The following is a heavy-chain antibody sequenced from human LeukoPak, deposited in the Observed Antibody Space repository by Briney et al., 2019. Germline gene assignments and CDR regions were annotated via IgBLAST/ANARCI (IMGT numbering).Heavy chain of an antibody. D-gene: IGHD4-17*01. V-gene: IGHV3-7*01. Sequence: GGSLRLSCAASGFTFSSYWMSWVRQAPGKGLEWVANIKQDGSEKYYVDSVKGRFTISRDNAKISLYLQMNSLRAEDTAVYYCASPGAVTNRRTDYWGQGTLVTVSS. J-gene: IGHJ4*02. CDR2: IKQDGSEK. CDR3: ASPGAVTNRRTDY. CDR1: GFTFSSYW.